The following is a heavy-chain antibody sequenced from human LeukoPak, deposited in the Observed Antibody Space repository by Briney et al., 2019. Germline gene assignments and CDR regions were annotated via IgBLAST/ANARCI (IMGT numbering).Heavy chain of an antibody. Sequence: GGSLRLSCAASGFTFSSYAMSWVRQAPGKGLEWVSAISGSVARTDYADSVKGRFTISRDNSANTLYLQMKSLRAEDTAVYYCAKARIPHYYYYYGMDVWGQGTTVTVSS. CDR3: AKARIPHYYYYYGMDV. J-gene: IGHJ6*02. V-gene: IGHV3-23*01. CDR2: ISGSVART. D-gene: IGHD2-2*02. CDR1: GFTFSSYA.